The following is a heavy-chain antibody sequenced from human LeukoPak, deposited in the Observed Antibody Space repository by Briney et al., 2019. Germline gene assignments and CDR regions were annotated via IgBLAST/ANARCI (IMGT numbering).Heavy chain of an antibody. D-gene: IGHD3-22*01. J-gene: IGHJ4*02. Sequence: PGGTLRLSCAASGFTFSSYGMNWVRQAPGKGLEWVSGISPSGGTTYYTDSVRGRFTISRDNSKHTVSLQMNSLRGEDTAVYYCAKDPPKYYYDSSGYGQNDDYWGQGTRVTVSS. CDR1: GFTFSSYG. V-gene: IGHV3-23*01. CDR2: ISPSGGTT. CDR3: AKDPPKYYYDSSGYGQNDDY.